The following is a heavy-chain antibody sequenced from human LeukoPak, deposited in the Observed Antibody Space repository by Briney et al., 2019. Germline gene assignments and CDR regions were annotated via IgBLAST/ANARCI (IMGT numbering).Heavy chain of an antibody. D-gene: IGHD4-17*01. Sequence: SETLSLTCTVSGGSISSGGYYWSWIRQHPGKGLEWIGCIYYSGTTYYLPSLTSRVAISVDTSKNQFSLKLSSVTAADTAVYYCARSGTVTTWNYWGQGTLVTVSS. V-gene: IGHV4-31*03. CDR3: ARSGTVTTWNY. CDR1: GGSISSGGYY. J-gene: IGHJ4*02. CDR2: IYYSGTT.